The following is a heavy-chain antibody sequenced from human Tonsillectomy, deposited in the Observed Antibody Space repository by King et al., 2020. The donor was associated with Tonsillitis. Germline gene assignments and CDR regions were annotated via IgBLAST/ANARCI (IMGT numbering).Heavy chain of an antibody. CDR2: IYPGDSDT. J-gene: IGHJ3*02. CDR3: ARYDSTGAGAFDI. Sequence: QLVQSGAEVKKPGESLKISCKGSGYGFTSYLIVWVRQMPGKGLEWMGIIYPGDSDTKYSPSFQGQVTISADKSISTAYLQWSSLKASDTAMYYCARYDSTGAGAFDIWGQGTLVTVSS. D-gene: IGHD3-22*01. CDR1: GYGFTSYL. V-gene: IGHV5-51*01.